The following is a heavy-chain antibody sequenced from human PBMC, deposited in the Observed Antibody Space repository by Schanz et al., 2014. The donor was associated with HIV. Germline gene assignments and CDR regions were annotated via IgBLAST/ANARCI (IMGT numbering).Heavy chain of an antibody. Sequence: VQLVESGGGLVQPGRSLRLSCIASGFTFDDCAMHWVRQLPGKGLEWVSGISWSGRNVGYAASVRGRFTISRDNGKNTLHLQTNSLRGEDTAVYYCAREASLEWLYGVDVWGQGTTVTVSS. J-gene: IGHJ6*02. V-gene: IGHV3-9*01. CDR1: GFTFDDCA. CDR2: ISWSGRNV. D-gene: IGHD3-3*01. CDR3: AREASLEWLYGVDV.